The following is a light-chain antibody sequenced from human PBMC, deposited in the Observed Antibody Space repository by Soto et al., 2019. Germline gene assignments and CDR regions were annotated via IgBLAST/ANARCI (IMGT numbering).Light chain of an antibody. CDR3: QQYGSSPRT. J-gene: IGKJ1*01. Sequence: EIVLTQSPGTLSLSPGERATLSCRASQSVSSSYLACYQQKPGQAPRLLIYGASSRATGIPDRFSGSGSGTDFTLTISRLEPEDFVVYYCQQYGSSPRTFGQGTKVDIK. CDR2: GAS. CDR1: QSVSSSY. V-gene: IGKV3-20*01.